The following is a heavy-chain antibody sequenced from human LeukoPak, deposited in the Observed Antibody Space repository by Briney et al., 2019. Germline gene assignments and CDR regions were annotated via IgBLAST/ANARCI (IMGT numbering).Heavy chain of an antibody. CDR3: ARVVYYDFWSGYYPPKYYFDY. D-gene: IGHD3-3*01. CDR2: VYYSGST. Sequence: SETLSLTCTVSGGSVSSGSYFWTWIRQPPGKGLEWIGYVYYSGSTNYNPSLKSRVTISVDTSKNQFSLKLSSVTAADTAVYYCARVVYYDFWSGYYPPKYYFDYWGQGTLVTVSS. CDR1: GGSVSSGSYF. J-gene: IGHJ4*02. V-gene: IGHV4-61*01.